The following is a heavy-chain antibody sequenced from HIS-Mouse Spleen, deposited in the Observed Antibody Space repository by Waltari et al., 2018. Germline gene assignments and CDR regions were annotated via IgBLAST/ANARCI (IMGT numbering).Heavy chain of an antibody. CDR3: AREIPYSSSWYDWYFDL. Sequence: QLQLQESGPGLVKPSETLSLTCTVSGGSISSSSYYWGWIRQPPGKGLEWIGSIYYCGSPYYHPSLKSRVTISVDTSKNQFSLKLSSVTAADTAVYYCAREIPYSSSWYDWYFDLWGRGTLVTVSS. CDR2: IYYCGSP. V-gene: IGHV4-39*07. CDR1: GGSISSSSYY. D-gene: IGHD6-13*01. J-gene: IGHJ2*01.